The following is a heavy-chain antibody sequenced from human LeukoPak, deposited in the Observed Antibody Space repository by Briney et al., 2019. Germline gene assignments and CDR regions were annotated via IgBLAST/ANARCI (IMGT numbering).Heavy chain of an antibody. CDR3: VRGGSSVALSGFEI. CDR2: INPKSGGA. V-gene: IGHV1-2*06. CDR1: GYTFTGYY. D-gene: IGHD3-22*01. Sequence: ASVKVSCKASGYTFTGYYMHWMRQAPGQGLEWMGRINPKSGGADYSEHFQGRVSMTRDTSTSTASIELSSLRSDDTAMYYCVRGGSSVALSGFEIWGHGTMVTVSS. J-gene: IGHJ3*02.